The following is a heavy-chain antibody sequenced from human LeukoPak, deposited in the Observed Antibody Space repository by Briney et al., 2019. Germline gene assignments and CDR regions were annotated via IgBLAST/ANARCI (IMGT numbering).Heavy chain of an antibody. J-gene: IGHJ4*02. Sequence: GGSLRLSCAASGFTFSSYSMNWVRQAPGKGLEWVSYISSSSSTIYYADSVKGRFTISRDNAKNSLFLQMSSLRAEDTAVYYCARSSYTSGSSYFDYWGQGTQVTVSA. CDR1: GFTFSSYS. D-gene: IGHD3-10*01. CDR3: ARSSYTSGSSYFDY. V-gene: IGHV3-48*01. CDR2: ISSSSSTI.